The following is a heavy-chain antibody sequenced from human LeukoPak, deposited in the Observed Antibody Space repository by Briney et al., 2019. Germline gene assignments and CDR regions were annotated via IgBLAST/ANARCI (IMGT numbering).Heavy chain of an antibody. CDR3: ARDIGNDAFDI. CDR1: GGTFISYA. D-gene: IGHD3-16*02. Sequence: SVKVSFKASGGTFISYAISWVRQAPGQGLEWMGGIIPIFGTANYAQKFQGRVTITTDESTSTAYMELSSLRSEDTAVYYCARDIGNDAFDIWGQGTMVTVSS. J-gene: IGHJ3*02. CDR2: IIPIFGTA. V-gene: IGHV1-69*05.